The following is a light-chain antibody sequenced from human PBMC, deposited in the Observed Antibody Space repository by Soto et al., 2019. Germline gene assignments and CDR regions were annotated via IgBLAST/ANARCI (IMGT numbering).Light chain of an antibody. Sequence: SYELTQPPSVSVSAGQTASITCSGAKLGNKYACWYQQKPGQSPVLVIYQDIKRPSGIPERFSGSNSGNTATLTISGTQAMDEADYYCQAWDSSTVVFGGGTKLAVL. CDR3: QAWDSSTVV. CDR1: KLGNKY. CDR2: QDI. J-gene: IGLJ2*01. V-gene: IGLV3-1*01.